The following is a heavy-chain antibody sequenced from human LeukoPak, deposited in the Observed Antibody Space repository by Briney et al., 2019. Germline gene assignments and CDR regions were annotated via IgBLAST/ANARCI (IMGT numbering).Heavy chain of an antibody. J-gene: IGHJ5*02. CDR1: GGSISSYY. CDR2: IYTSWNT. V-gene: IGHV4-4*07. CDR3: ARAVDVGNWFDP. D-gene: IGHD1-26*01. Sequence: PSETLSLTCTVSGGSISSYYWSWIRQPAGKGLEWIGRIYTSWNTNYNPSLKSRVTTSLDTSKNQFSLKLSSVTAADTAVYYCARAVDVGNWFDPWGQGTLVTVSS.